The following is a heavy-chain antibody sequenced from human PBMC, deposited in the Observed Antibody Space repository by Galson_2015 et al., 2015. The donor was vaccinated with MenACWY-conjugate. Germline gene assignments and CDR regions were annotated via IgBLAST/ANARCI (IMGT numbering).Heavy chain of an antibody. CDR1: GFTFSHHG. CDR2: ISASGGTI. J-gene: IGHJ3*01. Sequence: SLRLSCAASGFTFSHHGMNWVRQAPGKGLEWVSYISASGGTIYYADSLKGRLTISRDNAKNSLYLQMNSLRPEDTAVYYCARGLSSSWYSALDFWGQGTLVTVSS. CDR3: ARGLSSSWYSALDF. V-gene: IGHV3-48*03. D-gene: IGHD6-13*01.